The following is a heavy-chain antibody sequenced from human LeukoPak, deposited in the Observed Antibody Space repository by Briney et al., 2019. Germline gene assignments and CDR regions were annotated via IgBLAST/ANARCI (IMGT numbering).Heavy chain of an antibody. CDR3: ARDEGLEMATIVDYYYYGMDV. CDR2: IYHSGST. J-gene: IGHJ6*02. D-gene: IGHD5-24*01. CDR1: GGSISSSNW. V-gene: IGHV4-4*02. Sequence: SETLSLTRAVSGGSISSSNWWSWVRQPPGKGLEWIGEIYHSGSTNYNPSLKSRVTISVDKSKNQFSLKLSSVTAADTAVYYCARDEGLEMATIVDYYYYGMDVWGQGTTVTVSS.